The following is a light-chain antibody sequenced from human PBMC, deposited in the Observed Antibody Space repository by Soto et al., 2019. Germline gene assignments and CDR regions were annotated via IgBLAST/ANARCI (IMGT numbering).Light chain of an antibody. CDR2: DAS. CDR1: QSVDSY. Sequence: EIVLTQSPATLSMSPGERATLSCRASQSVDSYLAWYQQISGQAPRLLIYDASNRATGIPARFSGSGSGTDVTLTISSLEPEDFAVYYCQQRLNWPLTFGGGTKVEIK. V-gene: IGKV3-11*01. CDR3: QQRLNWPLT. J-gene: IGKJ4*01.